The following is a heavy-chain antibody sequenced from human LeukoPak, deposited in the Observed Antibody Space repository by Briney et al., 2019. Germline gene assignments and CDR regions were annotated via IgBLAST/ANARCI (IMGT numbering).Heavy chain of an antibody. V-gene: IGHV1-69*06. CDR3: ARGTGANGDAFDI. CDR1: GGTFSSYA. Sequence: SVKVSCKASGGTFSSYAISWVRQAPGQGLEWMGGIIPIFGTANYAQKFRGRVTITADKSTSTAYMELSSLRSEDTAVYYCARGTGANGDAFDIWGQGTMVTVSS. D-gene: IGHD7-27*01. J-gene: IGHJ3*02. CDR2: IIPIFGTA.